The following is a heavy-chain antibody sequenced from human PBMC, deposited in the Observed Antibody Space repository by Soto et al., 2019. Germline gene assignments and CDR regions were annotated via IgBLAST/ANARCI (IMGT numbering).Heavy chain of an antibody. CDR2: INASNGST. J-gene: IGHJ4*02. D-gene: IGHD3-9*01. V-gene: IGHV1-3*01. Sequence: ASVKVYCKASGYTFTSYAMHWVRQAPGQRLEWMGIINASNGSTKYSQKFQGRVTMTRDTSTSTVYMELSSLRSEDTAVYYCAREHQYYDILTGSDYWGQGTLVTVSS. CDR3: AREHQYYDILTGSDY. CDR1: GYTFTSYA.